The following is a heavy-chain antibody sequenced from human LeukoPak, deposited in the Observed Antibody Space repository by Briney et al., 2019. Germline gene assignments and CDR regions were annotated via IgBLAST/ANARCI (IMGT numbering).Heavy chain of an antibody. Sequence: ASVKASCKDSGYTFTSYGISWVRQAPGQGLEWMGWIRAYNGNTNYAQKLQGRVTMTTDTSTSTVYMELRSLSSDDTAVYYCARLVGATTFYYYYMYVWGKGTTVTVS. CDR1: GYTFTSYG. CDR2: IRAYNGNT. V-gene: IGHV1-18*01. D-gene: IGHD1-26*01. CDR3: ARLVGATTFYYYYMYV. J-gene: IGHJ6*03.